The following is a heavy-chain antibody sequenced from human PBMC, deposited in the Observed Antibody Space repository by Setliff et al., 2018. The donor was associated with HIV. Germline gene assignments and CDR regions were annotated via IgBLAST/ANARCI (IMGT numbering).Heavy chain of an antibody. CDR2: LSGSGGST. V-gene: IGHV3-23*01. CDR1: ELTFSNYA. CDR3: TTGSNSFWSGYSKH. D-gene: IGHD3-3*01. Sequence: QAGGSLRLSCAASELTFSNYAMTWVRQAPGKGLEWVSSLSGSGGSTYYADSVKGRFTISRDNSKNTLYLRMNSLRAEDTAVYYCTTGSNSFWSGYSKHWGQGALVTVS. J-gene: IGHJ4*02.